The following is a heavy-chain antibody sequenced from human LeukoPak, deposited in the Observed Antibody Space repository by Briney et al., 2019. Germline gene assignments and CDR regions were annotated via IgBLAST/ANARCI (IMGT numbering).Heavy chain of an antibody. CDR2: IYTSGST. V-gene: IGHV4-4*07. CDR1: GGSISSYY. CDR3: ARHSLGYCSSTSCYPPKNYYYGMDV. J-gene: IGHJ6*02. Sequence: SETLSLTCTVSGGSISSYYWTWVRQPAGKGLEWIGRIYTSGSTNYNPSLKSRVTISVDTSKNQFSLKLSSVTAADTAVYYCARHSLGYCSSTSCYPPKNYYYGMDVWGQGTTVTVSS. D-gene: IGHD2-2*01.